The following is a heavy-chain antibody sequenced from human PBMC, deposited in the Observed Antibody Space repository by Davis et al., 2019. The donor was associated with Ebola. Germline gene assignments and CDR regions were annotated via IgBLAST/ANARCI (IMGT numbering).Heavy chain of an antibody. J-gene: IGHJ4*02. CDR2: IYYSGST. D-gene: IGHD6-6*01. CDR3: ARQSSSSWGDY. Sequence: MPSETLSLTCTVSGGSISSSSYYWGWIRQPPGKGLEWIGSIYYSGSTYYNPSLKSRVTISVDTSKNHFSLKLSSVTAADTAIYYCARQSSSSWGDYWGQGALVIVSS. CDR1: GGSISSSSYY. V-gene: IGHV4-39*01.